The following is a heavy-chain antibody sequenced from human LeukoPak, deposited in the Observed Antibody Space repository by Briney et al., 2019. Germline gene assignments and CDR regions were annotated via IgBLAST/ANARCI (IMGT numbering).Heavy chain of an antibody. CDR3: AREGGGTYNVGYYFDF. J-gene: IGHJ4*02. CDR2: INPSGGDT. CDR1: GYTFTSYY. V-gene: IGHV1-46*01. D-gene: IGHD1-26*01. Sequence: ASVNVSCKASGYTFTSYYMHWVRQAPGQGLEWMGIINPSGGDTSYAQKFQGRLTMTRDTSTNTVYMELTSLRSEDTAVYYCAREGGGTYNVGYYFDFWGQGTLVTVSS.